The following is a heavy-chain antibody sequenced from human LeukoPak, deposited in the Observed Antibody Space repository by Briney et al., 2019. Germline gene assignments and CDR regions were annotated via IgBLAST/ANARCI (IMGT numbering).Heavy chain of an antibody. J-gene: IGHJ5*02. V-gene: IGHV4-4*07. Sequence: SETLSLTWSVSGRSLTSYYRSWIRQPAGKGLEWIGRIYTSGCTNYNPSLKSRVTISVDKSKNQFSLKLSSVTAADTAVYYCARATWYSRASVHPSWGQGTLVTVSS. CDR2: IYTSGCT. CDR3: ARATWYSRASVHPS. D-gene: IGHD6-6*01. CDR1: GRSLTSYY.